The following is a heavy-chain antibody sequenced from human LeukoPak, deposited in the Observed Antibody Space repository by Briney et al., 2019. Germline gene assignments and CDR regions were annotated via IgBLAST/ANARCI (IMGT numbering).Heavy chain of an antibody. J-gene: IGHJ4*02. CDR2: ISGSGGST. V-gene: IGHV3-23*01. CDR3: AREREPGGAGPFDY. D-gene: IGHD1-26*01. CDR1: GFTFSSYA. Sequence: PPGGSLRLSCAASGFTFSSYAMSWVRQAPGKGLEWVSAISGSGGSTYYADSVKGRFTISRDNSKNTLYLQMNSLRAEDTAVYYCAREREPGGAGPFDYWGQGTLVTVSS.